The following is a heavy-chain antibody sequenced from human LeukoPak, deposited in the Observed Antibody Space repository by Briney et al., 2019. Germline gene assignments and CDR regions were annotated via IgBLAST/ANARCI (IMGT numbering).Heavy chain of an antibody. D-gene: IGHD3-10*01. CDR2: ISGGGGNT. Sequence: GGSLRLSCAASEFTFSNYAMSWVRQAPGKGLEWVSAISGGGGNTYYADSVKGRFTISRDNSKNTLYLQMNSLRAEDTAVYYCAKLDGRVFDYWGQGTLVTVSS. CDR3: AKLDGRVFDY. CDR1: EFTFSNYA. J-gene: IGHJ4*02. V-gene: IGHV3-23*01.